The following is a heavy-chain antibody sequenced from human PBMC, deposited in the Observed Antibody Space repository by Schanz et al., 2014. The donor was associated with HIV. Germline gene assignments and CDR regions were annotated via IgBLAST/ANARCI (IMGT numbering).Heavy chain of an antibody. Sequence: EALLLESGGGLVQPGGSLRLSCRGSEFPFSHNAMTWVRQAPGKGLQWVSSITDSGDKTDYTDSVKGRFTISRDNSRNTLFLQMDSLRVDDTAVYYCARLRGFLWFGDHPYSFDYWGQGTLVTVSS. D-gene: IGHD3-10*01. CDR2: ITDSGDKT. V-gene: IGHV3-23*01. CDR1: EFPFSHNA. CDR3: ARLRGFLWFGDHPYSFDY. J-gene: IGHJ4*02.